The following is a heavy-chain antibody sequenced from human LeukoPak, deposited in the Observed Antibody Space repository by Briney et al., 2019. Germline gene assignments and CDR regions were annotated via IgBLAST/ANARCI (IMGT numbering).Heavy chain of an antibody. D-gene: IGHD2-21*01. V-gene: IGHV4-4*02. CDR2: IYHSGST. Sequence: SETLSLTCAVSGGSISSSNWWSWVRQPPGKGLKWIGEIYHSGSTNYNPSLKSRVTISVDKSKNQFSLKLSSVTAADTAVYYCASNNRGVINDYWGQGTLVTVSS. CDR1: GGSISSSNW. J-gene: IGHJ4*02. CDR3: ASNNRGVINDY.